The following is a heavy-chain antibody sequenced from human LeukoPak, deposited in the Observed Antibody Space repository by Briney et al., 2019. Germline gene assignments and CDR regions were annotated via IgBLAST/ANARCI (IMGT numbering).Heavy chain of an antibody. V-gene: IGHV4-4*08. CDR1: GGSISSYY. Sequence: PSETLSLTCTVSGGSISSYYWSWIRQPPGKGLEWIGYIYTSGSTYYNPSLKSRVTISVDTSKNQFSLKLSSVTAADTAVYYCARLGDWFDPWGQGTLVTVSS. CDR2: IYTSGST. D-gene: IGHD3-16*01. CDR3: ARLGDWFDP. J-gene: IGHJ5*02.